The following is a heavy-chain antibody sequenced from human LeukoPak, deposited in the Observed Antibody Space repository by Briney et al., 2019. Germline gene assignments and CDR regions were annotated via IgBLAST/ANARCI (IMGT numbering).Heavy chain of an antibody. Sequence: SETLSLTSTVSGGSISSSSYYWGWIRQPPGKGLEWIGGIYYSGSTYYNPSLKSRVTISVDTSKNQFSLKLSSVTAADTAVYFCAGQVYSNYYYYYMDVWGKGTTVTVSS. CDR2: IYYSGST. V-gene: IGHV4-39*01. CDR1: GGSISSSSYY. CDR3: AGQVYSNYYYYYMDV. J-gene: IGHJ6*03. D-gene: IGHD4-11*01.